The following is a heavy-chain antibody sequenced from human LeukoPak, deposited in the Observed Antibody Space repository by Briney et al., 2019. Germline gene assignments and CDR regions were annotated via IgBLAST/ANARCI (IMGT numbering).Heavy chain of an antibody. V-gene: IGHV1-69*04. CDR3: ARGIAVAVYYYYGMDV. CDR2: IIPILGIA. Sequence: SVKVSCKASGGTFSSYAISWVRQAPGQGLEWMGRIIPILGIANYAQKFQGRVTITADKSTSTAYMELSSLRSEDTAVYYCARGIAVAVYYYYGMDVWGQGTTVTVSS. J-gene: IGHJ6*02. CDR1: GGTFSSYA. D-gene: IGHD6-19*01.